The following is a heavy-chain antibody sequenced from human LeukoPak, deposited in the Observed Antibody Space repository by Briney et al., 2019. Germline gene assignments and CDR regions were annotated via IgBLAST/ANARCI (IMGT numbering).Heavy chain of an antibody. CDR3: AKGGSPSCYSSSGY. J-gene: IGHJ4*02. V-gene: IGHV3-23*01. CDR2: ICGSDGSR. CDR1: GFTFSTYA. D-gene: IGHD2-2*01. Sequence: PGGSLTLSCAASGFTFSTYAMSWVRQAPGKGLEWVSAICGSDGSRYYADSVKGRFTISRDNSKSTLYLQMNSLRGEDTAVYYCAKGGSPSCYSSSGYWGQGTLVTVSS.